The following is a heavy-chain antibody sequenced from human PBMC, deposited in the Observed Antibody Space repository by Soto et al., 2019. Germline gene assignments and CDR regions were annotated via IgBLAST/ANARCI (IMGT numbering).Heavy chain of an antibody. CDR3: VRTSLVVAAATREDY. Sequence: EVQLVESGGGLVQPGGSLRLSCAASGFTFSSYWIHWVRQAPGKGLVWVSRINSDGSSTSYADSVNGRFTISRDNAKNTLYLQMNSLRAEDTAVYYCVRTSLVVAAATREDYWGQGTLVTVSS. CDR1: GFTFSSYW. CDR2: INSDGSST. V-gene: IGHV3-74*01. D-gene: IGHD2-15*01. J-gene: IGHJ4*02.